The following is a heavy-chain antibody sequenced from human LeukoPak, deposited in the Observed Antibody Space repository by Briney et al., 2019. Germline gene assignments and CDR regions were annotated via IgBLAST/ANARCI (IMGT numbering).Heavy chain of an antibody. CDR3: ARDYYGSGSSNWFDP. Sequence: ASVKVSCKASGYTFTDYYIHWVRQAPGQGLEWMGWINPNSGGPNYAQKFQGRVTMTRDTSISTAYMELSRLRSDDTAVYYCARDYYGSGSSNWFDPWGQGTLVTVSS. V-gene: IGHV1-2*02. CDR1: GYTFTDYY. CDR2: INPNSGGP. J-gene: IGHJ5*02. D-gene: IGHD3-10*01.